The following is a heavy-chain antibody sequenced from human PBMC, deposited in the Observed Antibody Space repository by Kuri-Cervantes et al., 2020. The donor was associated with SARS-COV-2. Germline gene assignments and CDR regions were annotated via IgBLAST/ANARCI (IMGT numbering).Heavy chain of an antibody. CDR1: GGSISSSSYY. V-gene: IGHV4-61*05. Sequence: GSLRLSCTVSGGSISSSSYYWSWIRQPPGKGLEWIGYIYYIGSTKYNPSLNSRVTMSVEASKFQISLKLSSVTAADTAVYYCARHDAFYDRSGYAPIDVWGQGILVTVSS. CDR2: IYYIGST. J-gene: IGHJ4*02. CDR3: ARHDAFYDRSGYAPIDV. D-gene: IGHD3-22*01.